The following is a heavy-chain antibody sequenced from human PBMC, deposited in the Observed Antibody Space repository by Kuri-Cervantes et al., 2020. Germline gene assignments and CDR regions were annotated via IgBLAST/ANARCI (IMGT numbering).Heavy chain of an antibody. J-gene: IGHJ6*03. D-gene: IGHD6-19*01. V-gene: IGHV3-48*01. CDR1: GLTFSSYS. Sequence: GESLKISCAVSGLTFSSYSMNWVRQAPGKGLEWVSYISSSSSTIYYADSVKGRFTISRDNAKNSLYLQMNSLRAEDTAVYYCASSRPVAGTFTHYYYYYMDVWGKGTTVTVSS. CDR2: ISSSSSTI. CDR3: ASSRPVAGTFTHYYYYYMDV.